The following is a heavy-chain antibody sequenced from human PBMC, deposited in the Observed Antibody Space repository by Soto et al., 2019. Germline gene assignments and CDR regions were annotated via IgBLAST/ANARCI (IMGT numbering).Heavy chain of an antibody. CDR3: ARVNYGGKFPSPYNWFDP. V-gene: IGHV4-61*01. CDR1: GDSISSGNKY. D-gene: IGHD4-17*01. CDR2: IFSSGTT. Sequence: PSETLSLTCTVSGDSISSGNKYWSWIRQPPGKGLEWIGYIFSSGTTYYNPSLKSRVTISVDTSKNQFSLKLSSVTAADTAVYYCARVNYGGKFPSPYNWFDPWGQGTLVTVSS. J-gene: IGHJ5*02.